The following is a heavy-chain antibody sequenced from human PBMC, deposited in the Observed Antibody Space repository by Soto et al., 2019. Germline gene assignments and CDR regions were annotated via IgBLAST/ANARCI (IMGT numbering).Heavy chain of an antibody. CDR3: ARGGYTMVRGAIINYFYGMDV. CDR1: GYSISSGYY. CDR2: IHHSGST. J-gene: IGHJ6*02. D-gene: IGHD3-10*01. Sequence: SETLSLTCAVSGYSISSGYYWGWIRQPPGKGLEWIGSIHHSGSTYYNPSLKSRVTIALDTSRNQFSLRLSSVTAADTAVYFCARGGYTMVRGAIINYFYGMDVWGQGTTVTVSS. V-gene: IGHV4-38-2*01.